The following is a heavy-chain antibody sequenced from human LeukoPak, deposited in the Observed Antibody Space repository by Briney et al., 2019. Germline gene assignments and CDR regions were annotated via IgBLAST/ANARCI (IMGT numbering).Heavy chain of an antibody. D-gene: IGHD4-17*01. CDR1: GGSISSYY. V-gene: IGHV4-59*01. CDR2: IYYSGMT. Sequence: PSETLSLTCTVPGGSISSYYWSWIRQPPGKGLEWIGYIYYSGMTNYNPSLKSRVTISLDTSKNQFSLKLSSVTAADTAVYYCASADYDDYYIDFWGQGTLVTVSS. J-gene: IGHJ4*02. CDR3: ASADYDDYYIDF.